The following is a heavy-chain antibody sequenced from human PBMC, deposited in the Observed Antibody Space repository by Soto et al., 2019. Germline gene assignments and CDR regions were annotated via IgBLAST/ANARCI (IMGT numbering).Heavy chain of an antibody. CDR2: IYYSGST. Sequence: SETLSLTCTVSGGSISSYYWSWIRQPPGKGLEWIGYIYYSGSTNYNPSLKSRVTISVDTSKNQFSLKLSSVTAADTAVYYCARMGKYVYAFDIWGQGTMVTVSS. CDR1: GGSISSYY. J-gene: IGHJ3*02. V-gene: IGHV4-59*01. D-gene: IGHD3-16*01. CDR3: ARMGKYVYAFDI.